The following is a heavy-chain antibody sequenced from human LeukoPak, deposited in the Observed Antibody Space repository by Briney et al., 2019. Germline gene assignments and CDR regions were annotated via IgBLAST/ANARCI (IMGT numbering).Heavy chain of an antibody. CDR3: ARVYPGSAFDI. CDR2: ISGSGGST. J-gene: IGHJ3*02. D-gene: IGHD5/OR15-5a*01. CDR1: GATLSNYA. Sequence: GGSLRLSCVASGATLSNYAMSWARQAPGKGPEWVSAISGSGGSTYYADSVKGRFTISRDNSKNTLYLQMNSLRAEDTAVYYCARVYPGSAFDIWGQGTMVTVSS. V-gene: IGHV3-23*01.